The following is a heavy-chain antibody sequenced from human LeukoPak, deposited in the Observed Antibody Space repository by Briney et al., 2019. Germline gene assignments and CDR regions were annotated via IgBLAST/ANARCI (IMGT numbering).Heavy chain of an antibody. CDR2: IYSGGST. Sequence: GGSLRLSCAASGFTFSSNYMSWVRQAPGKGLEWVSVIYSGGSTYYADSVKGRFTISRDNSKNTLYLQMNSLRAEVTAVYYCARVRSSGWYDYWGQGALVTVSS. J-gene: IGHJ4*02. D-gene: IGHD6-19*01. CDR3: ARVRSSGWYDY. CDR1: GFTFSSNY. V-gene: IGHV3-53*01.